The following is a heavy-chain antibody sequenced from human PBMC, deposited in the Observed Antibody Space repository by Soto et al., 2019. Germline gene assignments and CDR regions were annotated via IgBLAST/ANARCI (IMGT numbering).Heavy chain of an antibody. V-gene: IGHV6-1*01. CDR1: GDSVSSNSAA. D-gene: IGHD3-3*01. J-gene: IGHJ6*02. CDR3: ARAGGPTYDSWSGYTSQYYYYGMDV. CDR2: TYYRSKWYN. Sequence: NLSLTCAISGDSVSSNSAAWNWIRQSPSRGLEWLGRTYYRSKWYNDYAVSVKSRITINPDTSKNQFSLRLNSVTPEDTAVYYCARAGGPTYDSWSGYTSQYYYYGMDVWGQGTTVTVSS.